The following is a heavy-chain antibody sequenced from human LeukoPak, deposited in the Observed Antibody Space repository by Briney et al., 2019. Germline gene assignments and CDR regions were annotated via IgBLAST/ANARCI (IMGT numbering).Heavy chain of an antibody. J-gene: IGHJ4*02. CDR3: ASGSYYDFWSGWIFDY. V-gene: IGHV4-30-4*08. D-gene: IGHD3-3*01. Sequence: SQTLSLTCTVSGGSISSGNYYWSWIRQHPGKGLEFIGYIYYSGSTYYNPSLKSRVTISVDTSKNQFSLKLSSVTAADTAVYYCASGSYYDFWSGWIFDYWGQGTLVTVSS. CDR1: GGSISSGNYY. CDR2: IYYSGST.